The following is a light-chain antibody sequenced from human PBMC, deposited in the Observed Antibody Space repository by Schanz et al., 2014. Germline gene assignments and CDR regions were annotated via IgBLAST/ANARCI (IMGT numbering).Light chain of an antibody. Sequence: EILMTQSPVTLSVSPGEGATLSCRASQSVSSNLAWYQQKPGQAPRLLIYGASTRATGIPARFSGSGSGTEFSLTISSLQSEDFAVYYCQQRSNWPLTFGGGTKVEIK. CDR1: QSVSSN. J-gene: IGKJ4*01. V-gene: IGKV3-15*01. CDR3: QQRSNWPLT. CDR2: GAS.